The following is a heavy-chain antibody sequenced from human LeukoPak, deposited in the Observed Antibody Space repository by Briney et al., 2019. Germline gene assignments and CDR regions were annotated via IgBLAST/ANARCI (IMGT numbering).Heavy chain of an antibody. Sequence: PGGSLRLSCAASGFTFSTYAMTWVRQAPGKGLEWVSDISGSGGSTYYADSVKGRFTISRDNSRNTVSLQMNGLRAEDTAVYYCARNGEFYYYMDVWGKGTTVTVSS. CDR2: ISGSGGST. D-gene: IGHD3-10*01. V-gene: IGHV3-23*01. CDR1: GFTFSTYA. J-gene: IGHJ6*03. CDR3: ARNGEFYYYMDV.